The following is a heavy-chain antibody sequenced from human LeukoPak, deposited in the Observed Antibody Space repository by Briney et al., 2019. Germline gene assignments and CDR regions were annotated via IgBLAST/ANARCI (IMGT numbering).Heavy chain of an antibody. Sequence: GGSLRLSCAASGFTFSNYWMHGVRQAPGKGLVWVSRINSDGSSTTSADSVKGRVTISRDNAKNTLYLQMNSLRAEDTAVYYCAKGGATVIDYWGQGTLVTVSS. V-gene: IGHV3-74*01. CDR2: INSDGSST. CDR3: AKGGATVIDY. CDR1: GFTFSNYW. D-gene: IGHD4-17*01. J-gene: IGHJ4*02.